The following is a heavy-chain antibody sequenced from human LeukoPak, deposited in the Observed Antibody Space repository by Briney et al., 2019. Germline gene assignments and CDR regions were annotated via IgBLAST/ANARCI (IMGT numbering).Heavy chain of an antibody. V-gene: IGHV1-69*04. D-gene: IGHD1-26*01. CDR1: GGTFSSYA. Sequence: SVKVSCKASGGTFSSYAISWVRQAPGQGLEWMGRMIPILGIANYAQKFQGRVTITADKSTSTAYMELSSLRSEDTAVYYCARDLGATQAPNWFDPWGQGTLVTVSS. J-gene: IGHJ5*02. CDR3: ARDLGATQAPNWFDP. CDR2: MIPILGIA.